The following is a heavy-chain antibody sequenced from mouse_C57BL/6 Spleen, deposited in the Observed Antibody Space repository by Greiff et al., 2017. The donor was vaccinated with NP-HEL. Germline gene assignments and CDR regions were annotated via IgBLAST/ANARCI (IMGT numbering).Heavy chain of an antibody. V-gene: IGHV1-69*01. CDR1: GYTFTSYW. CDR2: IDPSDSYT. Sequence: QVQLQQPGAELVMPGASVKLSCKASGYTFTSYWMHWVKQRPGQGLEWIGEIDPSDSYTNYNQKFKGKSTLTVDKSSSTAYMQLSSLTSEDSAVYYCARGPIKSYDYDWYFDVWGTGTTVTVSS. D-gene: IGHD2-4*01. CDR3: ARGPIKSYDYDWYFDV. J-gene: IGHJ1*03.